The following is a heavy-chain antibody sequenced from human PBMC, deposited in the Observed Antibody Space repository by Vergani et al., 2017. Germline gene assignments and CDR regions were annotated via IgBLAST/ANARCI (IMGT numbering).Heavy chain of an antibody. D-gene: IGHD3-22*01. CDR3: AAEPYYYDSSGYYHPFDY. CDR2: FDPEDGET. V-gene: IGHV1-24*01. Sequence: VQLVQSGAEVKKTGASVKVSCKVSGYTLTELSMHWVRQAPGKGLEWMGGFDPEDGETIYAQKFQGRVTMTEDTSTDTAYMELSSLRSEDTAVYYCAAEPYYYDSSGYYHPFDYWGQGTLVTVSS. J-gene: IGHJ4*02. CDR1: GYTLTELS.